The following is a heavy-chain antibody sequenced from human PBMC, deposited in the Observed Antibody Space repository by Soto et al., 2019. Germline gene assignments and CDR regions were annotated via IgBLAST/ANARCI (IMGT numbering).Heavy chain of an antibody. CDR3: AILMTTVTPYLHDL. D-gene: IGHD4-17*01. V-gene: IGHV4-59*08. CDR1: GGSISSYY. Sequence: PSETLSLTCTVSGGSISSYYWSWIRQPPGKGLEWIGYIYYSGSTNYNPSLKGRVTISVDTSKNQFSLKLSAVTAADTAVYYCAILMTTVTPYLHDLSGQGTLDTGSA. J-gene: IGHJ5*02. CDR2: IYYSGST.